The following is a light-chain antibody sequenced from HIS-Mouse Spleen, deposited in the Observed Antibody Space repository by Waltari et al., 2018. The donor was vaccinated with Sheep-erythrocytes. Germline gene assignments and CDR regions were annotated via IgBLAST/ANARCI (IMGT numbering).Light chain of an antibody. CDR2: EVS. CDR3: SSYAGSNNWV. J-gene: IGLJ3*02. Sequence: QSALTQPPSASGSPGQSVTISCTGTSSDVGGSNYVSWYQQHPGKAPKLMSYEVSKRPSGVPDRFYGSKSGNTASLTVSGLQAEDEADYYCSSYAGSNNWVFGGGTKLTVL. CDR1: SSDVGGSNY. V-gene: IGLV2-8*01.